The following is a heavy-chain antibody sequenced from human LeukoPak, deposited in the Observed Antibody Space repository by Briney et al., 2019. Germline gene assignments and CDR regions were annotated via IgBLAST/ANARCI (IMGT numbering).Heavy chain of an antibody. CDR1: GSTFTDYY. J-gene: IGHJ5*02. D-gene: IGHD3-10*01. V-gene: IGHV1-2*02. CDR3: ARDRLIGRGITMVRGVRDWFDP. Sequence: ASVKVSCKASGSTFTDYYMHWVRQAPGQGLEWMGWINPNSGGTNYAQKFQGRVTMTRDTSISTAYMELSRLRSDDTAVYYCARDRLIGRGITMVRGVRDWFDPWGQGTLVTVSS. CDR2: INPNSGGT.